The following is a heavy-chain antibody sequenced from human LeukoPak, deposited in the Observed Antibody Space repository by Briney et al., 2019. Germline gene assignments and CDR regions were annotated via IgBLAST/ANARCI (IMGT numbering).Heavy chain of an antibody. CDR2: ISGSGVST. CDR3: AKDAEPLGELSYEYFQH. V-gene: IGHV3-23*01. Sequence: GGSLRLPCAASGFTFSSYAMSWVRQAPGKGLEWVSTISGSGVSTYYADSVKGRFTISRDNSKNTLYLQMNSLRAEDTAVYYCAKDAEPLGELSYEYFQHWGQGTLVTVSS. CDR1: GFTFSSYA. J-gene: IGHJ1*01. D-gene: IGHD3-16*02.